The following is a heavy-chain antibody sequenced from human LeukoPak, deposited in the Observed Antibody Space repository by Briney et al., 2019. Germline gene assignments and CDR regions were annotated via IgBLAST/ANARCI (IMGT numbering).Heavy chain of an antibody. CDR3: ATESSAGSCSGGSCYSDVHY. J-gene: IGHJ4*02. Sequence: PSETLSLTCAVYGGSFSGYYWSWIRQPPGKGLEWIGEINHSGSTNYNPSPKSRVTISVDTSKNQFSLKLSSVTAADTAVYYCATESSAGSCSGGSCYSDVHYWGQGTLVTVSS. CDR1: GGSFSGYY. D-gene: IGHD2-15*01. V-gene: IGHV4-34*01. CDR2: INHSGST.